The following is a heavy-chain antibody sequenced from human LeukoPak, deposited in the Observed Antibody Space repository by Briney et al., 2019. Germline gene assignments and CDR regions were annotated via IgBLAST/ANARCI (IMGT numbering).Heavy chain of an antibody. V-gene: IGHV3-23*01. CDR1: GFTFSSYA. Sequence: GGSLRLSCAASGFTFSSYAMSWVRQAPGKGLEWVSAISGSGGSTYYADSVKGRFTISRDNSKNTLYLQMNSLRAEDTAVYYCARGIAATGSYYFYYMDVWGKGTTVTVSS. CDR2: ISGSGGST. J-gene: IGHJ6*03. CDR3: ARGIAATGSYYFYYMDV. D-gene: IGHD6-13*01.